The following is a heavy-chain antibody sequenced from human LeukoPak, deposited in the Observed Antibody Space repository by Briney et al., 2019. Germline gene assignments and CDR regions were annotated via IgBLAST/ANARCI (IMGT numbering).Heavy chain of an antibody. Sequence: SETLSLTCTVSGGSISSYYWSWIRQPPGKGLEWIGYIYYSGSTNYNPSLKSRVTISVDTSKNQFSLKLSSVTAADTAVYYCAREEAAAGTDNWFDPWGQGTLVTVSS. CDR1: GGSISSYY. V-gene: IGHV4-59*01. J-gene: IGHJ5*02. D-gene: IGHD6-13*01. CDR2: IYYSGST. CDR3: AREEAAAGTDNWFDP.